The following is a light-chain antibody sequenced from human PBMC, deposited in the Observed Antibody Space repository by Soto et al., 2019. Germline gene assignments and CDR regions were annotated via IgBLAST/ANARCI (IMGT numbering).Light chain of an antibody. CDR3: QQYDNWPPLT. CDR2: GAS. CDR1: QSVSSN. V-gene: IGKV3-15*01. Sequence: IVITQSPATLSVSPGERATLSCRASQSVSSNLAWYQQKLGQAPRLLIYGASTRATGIPARFSGSGSGTEFTLTISSLQPEDFAVYYCQQYDNWPPLTFGQGTNVEIK. J-gene: IGKJ1*01.